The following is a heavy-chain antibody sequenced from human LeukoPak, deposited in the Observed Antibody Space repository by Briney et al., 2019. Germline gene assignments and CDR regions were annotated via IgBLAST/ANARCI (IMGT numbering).Heavy chain of an antibody. Sequence: SVKVSRKASGGTFSNYGISWVRQAPGQGLEWMGGIIPISRTVQYAQKFRDRVTLTADESTNTAFMELSSLRSEDTATYYCASLGHCSGGNCYTYYFDAWGQGTLVTVSS. J-gene: IGHJ4*02. D-gene: IGHD2-15*01. CDR2: IIPISRTV. CDR1: GGTFSNYG. CDR3: ASLGHCSGGNCYTYYFDA. V-gene: IGHV1-69*13.